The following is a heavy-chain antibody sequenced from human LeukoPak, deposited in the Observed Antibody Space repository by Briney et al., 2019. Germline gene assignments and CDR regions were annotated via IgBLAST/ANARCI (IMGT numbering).Heavy chain of an antibody. D-gene: IGHD1-20*01. CDR3: AREDGYNWNYGY. CDR2: ISSSGSTI. J-gene: IGHJ4*02. V-gene: IGHV3-48*03. Sequence: GGCLRLSCAASGFTFSSYEMNWVRQAPGKGLEWVSYISSSGSTIYYADSVKGRFTISRDNAKNSLYLQMNSLRAEDTAVYYCAREDGYNWNYGYWGQGTLVTVSS. CDR1: GFTFSSYE.